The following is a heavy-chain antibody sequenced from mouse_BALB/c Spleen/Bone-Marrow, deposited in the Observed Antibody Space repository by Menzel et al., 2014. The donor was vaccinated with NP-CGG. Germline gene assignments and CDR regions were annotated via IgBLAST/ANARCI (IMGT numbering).Heavy chain of an antibody. V-gene: IGHV5-6-5*01. CDR2: IYSGGSI. Sequence: EVKLMESGGGLVKSGGSLKLSCAASGFTFSSYAMSWVRQTPEKRLERVASIYSGGSIYYPDSVKGRFTISRDNARNILYLQMSSLRSEDTAMYYCADGDSFAYWGQGTLVTVSA. J-gene: IGHJ3*01. CDR3: ADGDSFAY. D-gene: IGHD2-13*01. CDR1: GFTFSSYA.